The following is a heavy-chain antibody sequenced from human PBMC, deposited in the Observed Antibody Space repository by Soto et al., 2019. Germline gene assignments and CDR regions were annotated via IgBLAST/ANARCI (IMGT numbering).Heavy chain of an antibody. CDR3: ARAYDSSGYYYASFDY. CDR1: GGSISSGDYY. Sequence: PSETLSLTCTVSGGSISSGDYYWSWIRQPPGKGLEWIGYIYYSGSTYYNPSLKSRVTISVDTSKNQFSLKLSSVTAADTAVYYCARAYDSSGYYYASFDYWGQGTLVTVSS. V-gene: IGHV4-30-4*01. D-gene: IGHD3-22*01. CDR2: IYYSGST. J-gene: IGHJ4*02.